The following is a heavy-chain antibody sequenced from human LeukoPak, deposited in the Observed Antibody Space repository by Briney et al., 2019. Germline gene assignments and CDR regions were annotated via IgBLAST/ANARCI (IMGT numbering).Heavy chain of an antibody. CDR2: IYHNGNS. J-gene: IGHJ4*02. Sequence: SETLSLTCSVFGDSFNEYYWNWVRQPPGKGLQWIGYIYHNGNSNYNPSLKGRLTISVDTDKNQFSLKLTSVTAADTAVYYCARDGGLQSHFDYWGQGALVTVSS. CDR3: ARDGGLQSHFDY. V-gene: IGHV4-59*01. CDR1: GDSFNEYY. D-gene: IGHD5-24*01.